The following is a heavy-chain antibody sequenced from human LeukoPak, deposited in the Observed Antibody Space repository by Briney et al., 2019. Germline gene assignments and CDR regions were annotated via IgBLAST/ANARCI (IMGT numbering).Heavy chain of an antibody. D-gene: IGHD3-10*01. CDR2: IYYSGST. Sequence: LRLSCAASGFTVSSNYMSWVRQAPGKGLEWIGYIYYSGSTYYNPSLKSRVTISVDTSKNQFSLKLSSVTAADTAVYYCARGYYGSNQWFDPWGQGTLVTVSS. J-gene: IGHJ5*02. V-gene: IGHV4-30-4*08. CDR3: ARGYYGSNQWFDP. CDR1: GFTVSSNY.